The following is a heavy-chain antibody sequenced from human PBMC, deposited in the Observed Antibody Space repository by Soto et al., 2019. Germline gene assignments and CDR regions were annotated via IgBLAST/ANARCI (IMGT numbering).Heavy chain of an antibody. Sequence: QVQLQESGPGLVKSSGTLSLTCAVSGGSISSSNWLSWVRQPPGKGLEWIGEIYHSGSTNYNPSLKSRVTISVDKSKIQFSLKLRSVTAADTAVYYCARRGGYYGSSAFLIWGQGTMVTVSS. J-gene: IGHJ3*02. CDR2: IYHSGST. D-gene: IGHD3-10*01. CDR1: GGSISSSNW. CDR3: ARRGGYYGSSAFLI. V-gene: IGHV4-4*02.